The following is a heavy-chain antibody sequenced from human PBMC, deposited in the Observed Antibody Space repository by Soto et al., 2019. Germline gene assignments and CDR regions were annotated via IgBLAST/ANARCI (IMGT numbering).Heavy chain of an antibody. D-gene: IGHD1-26*01. V-gene: IGHV4-61*01. J-gene: IGHJ4*02. CDR2: IYYSGST. Sequence: SDTLSLTCTVSGGSVSSGNYYWSWIRQPPGKGLEWIGYIYYSGSTNYNPSLKSRVTISVDTSKNQFSLKLSSVTAADTAVYYCARRYGSAIDYWGQGTLVTVSS. CDR3: ARRYGSAIDY. CDR1: GGSVSSGNYY.